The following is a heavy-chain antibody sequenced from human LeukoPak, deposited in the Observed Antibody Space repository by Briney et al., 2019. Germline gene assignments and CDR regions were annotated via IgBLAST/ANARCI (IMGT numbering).Heavy chain of an antibody. CDR1: GFTVSGNY. Sequence: PGGSLRLSCAASGFTVSGNYMSWVRQAPGKGLEWVSSISGSGSGGSTYYADSVKGRFTISRDNSKNTLYLQMKSLRAEDTAIYYCAKASCKRGNRCYSLFDYWGQGTLVTVSS. V-gene: IGHV3-23*01. J-gene: IGHJ4*02. D-gene: IGHD2-15*01. CDR2: ISGSGSGGST. CDR3: AKASCKRGNRCYSLFDY.